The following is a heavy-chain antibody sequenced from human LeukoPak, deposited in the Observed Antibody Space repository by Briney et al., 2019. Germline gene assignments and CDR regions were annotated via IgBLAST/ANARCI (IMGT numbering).Heavy chain of an antibody. Sequence: SETLSLTCTVSGGSINTYFWTWIRQPAGKGLQWIGRIYPSGSTNYNPSLKSRVTISVDTSKNQFSLKLSSVTAADTAVYYCARAPYYDYVWGSPYYYYGMDVWGQGTTVTVSS. CDR3: ARAPYYDYVWGSPYYYYGMDV. CDR2: IYPSGST. J-gene: IGHJ6*02. D-gene: IGHD3-16*01. V-gene: IGHV4-4*07. CDR1: GGSINTYF.